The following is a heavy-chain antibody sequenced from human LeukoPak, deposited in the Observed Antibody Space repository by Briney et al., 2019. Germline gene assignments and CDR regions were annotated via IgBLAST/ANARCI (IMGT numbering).Heavy chain of an antibody. D-gene: IGHD2-15*01. Sequence: SETLSLTCAVYGGSFGGYYWSWIRQPPGKGLEWIGEINHSGSTNYNPSLKSRVTISVDTSKNQFSLKLSSVTAADTAVYYCAGSGGWFDPWGQGTLVTVSS. CDR2: INHSGST. CDR3: AGSGGWFDP. CDR1: GGSFGGYY. J-gene: IGHJ5*02. V-gene: IGHV4-34*01.